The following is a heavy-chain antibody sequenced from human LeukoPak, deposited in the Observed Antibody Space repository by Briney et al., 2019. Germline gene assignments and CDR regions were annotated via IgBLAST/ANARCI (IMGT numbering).Heavy chain of an antibody. V-gene: IGHV3-30-3*01. CDR1: GFTFSSYA. Sequence: GSLRLSCAASGFTFSSYAMHWVRQAPGKGLEWVAVISYDGSNKYYADSVKGRFTISRDNSKNTLYLQMNSLRAEDTAVYYCARAWLRGITMVRGVLGYWGQGTLVTVSS. CDR3: ARAWLRGITMVRGVLGY. CDR2: ISYDGSNK. D-gene: IGHD3-10*01. J-gene: IGHJ4*02.